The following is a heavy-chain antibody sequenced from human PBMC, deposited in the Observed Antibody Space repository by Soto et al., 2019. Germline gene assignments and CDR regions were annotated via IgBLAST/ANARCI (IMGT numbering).Heavy chain of an antibody. D-gene: IGHD6-6*01. J-gene: IGHJ4*02. V-gene: IGHV3-11*01. CDR2: IDSRGRTI. Sequence: GGSLRLSCAASGFNFSDYYMSWIRQAPGKGLEWVSYIDSRGRTISNADSVKGRFTISRGKAKNSLYLQMNSLRAEDTAVYYCARQAARNYFDFWGQGTPVTVSS. CDR1: GFNFSDYY. CDR3: ARQAARNYFDF.